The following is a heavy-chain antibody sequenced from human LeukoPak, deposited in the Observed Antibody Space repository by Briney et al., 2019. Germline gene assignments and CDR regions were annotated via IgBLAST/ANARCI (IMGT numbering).Heavy chain of an antibody. V-gene: IGHV3-74*03. Sequence: GGSLRLSCAASGFTFTSYWMHWVRQAPGKGLVWVSLINSDGSTTKYADSVEGRFTISRDNAKNTLYLQVNSLRAEDTAVYYCARGFTLVRGVDYWGQGTLVTVSS. D-gene: IGHD3-10*01. CDR2: INSDGSTT. J-gene: IGHJ4*02. CDR3: ARGFTLVRGVDY. CDR1: GFTFTSYW.